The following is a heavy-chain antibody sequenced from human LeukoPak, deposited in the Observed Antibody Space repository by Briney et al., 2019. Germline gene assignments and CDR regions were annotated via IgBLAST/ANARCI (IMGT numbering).Heavy chain of an antibody. CDR1: GFTFSNYG. V-gene: IGHV3-30*02. CDR2: IRSDGISK. D-gene: IGHD1-26*01. J-gene: IGHJ6*03. CDR3: AKDSKIVGATFRSYHYMDV. Sequence: GGSLRLSCAASGFTFSNYGMHWVRQAPGKGLEWVAFIRSDGISKYHADSVKGRFTISRDNSKNTLYLQMNSLRAEDTAVYYCAKDSKIVGATFRSYHYMDVWGKGTAVTVSS.